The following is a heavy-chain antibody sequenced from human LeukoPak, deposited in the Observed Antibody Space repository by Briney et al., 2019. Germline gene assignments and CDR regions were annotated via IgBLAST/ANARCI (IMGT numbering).Heavy chain of an antibody. J-gene: IGHJ6*02. CDR1: GYTFTSYY. CDR2: INPSGGST. D-gene: IGHD2-15*01. Sequence: ASVKVSCKASGYTFTSYYMHWVRQAPGQGLEWMGIINPSGGSTSYAQKFQGRVTMTRDTSTSTVYMELSSLRSEGTAVYYCARDCSGGRRSKTPGFYYYYGMDVWGQGTTVTVSS. V-gene: IGHV1-46*01. CDR3: ARDCSGGRRSKTPGFYYYYGMDV.